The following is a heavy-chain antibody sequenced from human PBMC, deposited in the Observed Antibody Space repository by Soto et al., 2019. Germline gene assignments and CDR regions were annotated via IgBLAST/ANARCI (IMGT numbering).Heavy chain of an antibody. CDR2: ISYDGSNK. J-gene: IGHJ6*02. D-gene: IGHD6-13*01. CDR1: GFTFKSYG. V-gene: IGHV3-30*18. Sequence: PGGSLRLSCAASGFTFKSYGMHWVRQAPGKGLEWVAVISYDGSNKYYADSVKGRFTISRDNSKNTLYLQMNSLRAEDTAVYYCAKDQQLDFRYYYYGMDVWGQGTTVTVSS. CDR3: AKDQQLDFRYYYYGMDV.